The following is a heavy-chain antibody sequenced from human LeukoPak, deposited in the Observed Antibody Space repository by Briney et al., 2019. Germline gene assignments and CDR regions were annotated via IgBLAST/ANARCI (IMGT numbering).Heavy chain of an antibody. D-gene: IGHD3-22*01. J-gene: IGHJ5*02. CDR2: IYYSGST. Sequence: PSQTLSLTCTVSGDSISSGSYYWSWIRQPPGKGLEWIVCIYYSGSTNYNPSLKSRVTISVDTSKNQFSLKLSSVTAADTAVYYCAGTPSGYYYDNWFDPWGQGTLVTVSS. V-gene: IGHV4-61*01. CDR1: GDSISSGSYY. CDR3: AGTPSGYYYDNWFDP.